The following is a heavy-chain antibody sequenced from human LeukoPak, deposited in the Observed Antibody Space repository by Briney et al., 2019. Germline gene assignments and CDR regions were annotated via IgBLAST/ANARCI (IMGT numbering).Heavy chain of an antibody. CDR3: EREVGNAFDI. V-gene: IGHV4-30-2*01. J-gene: IGHJ3*02. D-gene: IGHD1-14*01. Sequence: SETPSFTCTVSGGSISSGGYYWSWIRQPPGKGLEWIGYIYHSGSTYYNPSLKSRVTISVDRSKNQFSLKLSSVTAADTAVYYCEREVGNAFDIWGQGTMVTV. CDR1: GGSISSGGYY. CDR2: IYHSGST.